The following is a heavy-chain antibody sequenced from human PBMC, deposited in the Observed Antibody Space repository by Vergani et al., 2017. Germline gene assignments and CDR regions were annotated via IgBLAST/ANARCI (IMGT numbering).Heavy chain of an antibody. Sequence: QAQLQQWGAGLLKPSETLSLTCAIYGGSFNDYWWTWIRQPPGKGQEWIGEIRHDGITHYSPFLKSRVTISIDTSTHQFSLNLRSVTAAETAVYYCAREGYCTNGVCFTLVDVWGQGALVTVSS. CDR2: IRHDGIT. V-gene: IGHV4-34*01. CDR3: AREGYCTNGVCFTLVDV. CDR1: GGSFNDYW. J-gene: IGHJ4*02. D-gene: IGHD2-8*01.